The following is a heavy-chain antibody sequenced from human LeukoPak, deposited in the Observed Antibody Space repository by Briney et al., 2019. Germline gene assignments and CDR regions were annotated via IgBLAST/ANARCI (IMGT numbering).Heavy chain of an antibody. D-gene: IGHD6-6*01. CDR2: IIGGGGST. Sequence: GGSLRLSCAASGFTFNTYNMNWVRQAPGKGLEWVSGIIGGGGSTYYADSVKGRFTISRDNSKNTLYLQMNSLRAEDTAVYYCRGEGSSSSFDYWGQGTLVTVSS. J-gene: IGHJ4*02. CDR3: RGEGSSSSFDY. V-gene: IGHV3-23*01. CDR1: GFTFNTYN.